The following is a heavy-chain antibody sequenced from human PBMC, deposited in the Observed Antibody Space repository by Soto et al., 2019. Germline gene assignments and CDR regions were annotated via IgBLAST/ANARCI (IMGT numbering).Heavy chain of an antibody. D-gene: IGHD6-13*01. CDR3: AGGSSWYDVDWFDP. V-gene: IGHV4-61*01. J-gene: IGHJ5*02. CDR1: GGSISSSSFH. Sequence: SETLSLTCTVSGGSISSSSFHWSWIRQPPGKGLEWIGYFYNRGSTNYNPSLKSQVTISADTSKNQFSLTLPSGTAADPAVYYCAGGSSWYDVDWFDPRVPGTLVAVSS. CDR2: FYNRGST.